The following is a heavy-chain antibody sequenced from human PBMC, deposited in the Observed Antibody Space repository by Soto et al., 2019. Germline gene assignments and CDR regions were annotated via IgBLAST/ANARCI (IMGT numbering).Heavy chain of an antibody. J-gene: IGHJ4*02. Sequence: PSETLSLTCTVSGGSIFSSYWTWIRQPPGKGLEWIGNVYYSGSTNYNPSLKSRITISVDTSKNQFSLNLSSVTAADTAVYYCASASGITMVRGDPGYFDYWGQGTLVTVSS. V-gene: IGHV4-59*01. D-gene: IGHD3-10*01. CDR1: GGSIFSSY. CDR2: VYYSGST. CDR3: ASASGITMVRGDPGYFDY.